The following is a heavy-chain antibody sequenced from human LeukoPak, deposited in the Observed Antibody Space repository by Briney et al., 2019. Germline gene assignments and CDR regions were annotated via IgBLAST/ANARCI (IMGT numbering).Heavy chain of an antibody. CDR1: GYTFIDYY. Sequence: ASVTVSCTASGYTFIDYYVHWVRQAPGQGLEWMGWMNPNSGNTGYAQKFQGRVTMTRNTSISTAYMELSSLRSEDTAVYYCARSRIAAADWGQGTLVTVSS. V-gene: IGHV1-8*02. J-gene: IGHJ4*02. CDR2: MNPNSGNT. D-gene: IGHD6-13*01. CDR3: ARSRIAAAD.